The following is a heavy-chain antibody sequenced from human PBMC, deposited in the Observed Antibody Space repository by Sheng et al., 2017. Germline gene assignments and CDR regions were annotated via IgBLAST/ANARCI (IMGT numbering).Heavy chain of an antibody. CDR2: MNPNSGNT. V-gene: IGHV1-8*03. CDR3: ARQTYYDFWSGYYYYMDV. CDR1: GYTFTSYD. J-gene: IGHJ6*03. Sequence: QVQLVQSGAEVKKPGASVKVSCKASGYTFTSYDINWVRQATGQGLEWMGWMNPNSGNTGYAQKFQGRVTITRNTSISTAYMELSSLRSEDTAVYYCARQTYYDFWSGYYYYMDVWGQGTTVTVSS. D-gene: IGHD3-3*01.